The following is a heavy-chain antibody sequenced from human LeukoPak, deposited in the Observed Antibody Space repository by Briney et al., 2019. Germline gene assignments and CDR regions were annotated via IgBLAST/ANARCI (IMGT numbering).Heavy chain of an antibody. CDR3: ARSYYYDSSGYYPFDY. CDR2: IWYDGSNK. V-gene: IGHV3-33*01. J-gene: IGHJ4*02. CDR1: GFTFSSYG. Sequence: PGRSLRLSCAASGFTFSSYGMHWVRQAPGKGLEWVAVIWYDGSNKYYADSVKGRFTISRDNSKNTLCLQMNSLRAEDTAVYYCARSYYYDSSGYYPFDYWGQGTLVTVSS. D-gene: IGHD3-22*01.